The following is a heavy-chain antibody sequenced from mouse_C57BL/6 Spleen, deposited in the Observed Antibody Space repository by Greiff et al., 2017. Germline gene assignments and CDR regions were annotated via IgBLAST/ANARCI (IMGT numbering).Heavy chain of an antibody. D-gene: IGHD2-4*01. J-gene: IGHJ4*01. CDR3: ARAHYDYDAPMDY. CDR1: GYTFTSYG. CDR2: IYPRSGNT. V-gene: IGHV1-81*01. Sequence: VQLQQSGAELARPGASVKLSCKASGYTFTSYGISWVKQRTGQGLEWIGEIYPRSGNTYYNEKFKGKATLTADKSSSTAYMELRRLTSEDSAVYFCARAHYDYDAPMDYWGQGTSVTVSS.